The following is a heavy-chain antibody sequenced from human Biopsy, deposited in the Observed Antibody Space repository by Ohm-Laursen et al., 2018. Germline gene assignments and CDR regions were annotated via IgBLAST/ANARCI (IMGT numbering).Heavy chain of an antibody. CDR1: GGAFTNYA. Sequence: SSVKVSCKASGGAFTNYAINWVRQAPGHGLEWMGGIITVSETAGYAVRFQGRVTITADVTTTTAYMDLSGLRSEDTAVYYCVAYPSSGFFENNDDFAMDVWGQGTTVIVSS. CDR3: VAYPSSGFFENNDDFAMDV. J-gene: IGHJ6*02. D-gene: IGHD6-19*01. V-gene: IGHV1-69*01. CDR2: IITVSETA.